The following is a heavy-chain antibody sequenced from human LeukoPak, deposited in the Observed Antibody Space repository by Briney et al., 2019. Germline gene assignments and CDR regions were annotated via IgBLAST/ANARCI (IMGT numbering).Heavy chain of an antibody. Sequence: GGSLRLSCAASGFTFSSYGMHLVRQAPGKGLEWVAVISFDGTNRYYADSVKGRFTISRDNSKNTLYLQMNSLRPEDTALYYCAKDSKDYYDSSGCLDYWGQGTLVTVSS. CDR2: ISFDGTNR. D-gene: IGHD3-22*01. CDR1: GFTFSSYG. V-gene: IGHV3-30*18. CDR3: AKDSKDYYDSSGCLDY. J-gene: IGHJ4*02.